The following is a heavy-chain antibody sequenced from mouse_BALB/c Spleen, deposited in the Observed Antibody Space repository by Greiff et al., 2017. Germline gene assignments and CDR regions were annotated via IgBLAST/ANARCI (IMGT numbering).Heavy chain of an antibody. Sequence: QLQESGTVLARPGASVKMSCKASGYSFTSYWMHWVKQRPGQGLEWIGAIYPGNSDTSYNQKFKGKAKLTAVTSASTAYMELSSLTNEDSAVYYCTDYDYDGRSFAYWGQGTLVTVSA. D-gene: IGHD2-4*01. CDR1: GYSFTSYW. CDR3: TDYDYDGRSFAY. V-gene: IGHV1-5*01. CDR2: IYPGNSDT. J-gene: IGHJ3*01.